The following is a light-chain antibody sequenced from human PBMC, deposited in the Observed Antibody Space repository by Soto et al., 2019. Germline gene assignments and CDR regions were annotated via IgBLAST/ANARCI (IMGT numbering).Light chain of an antibody. CDR2: EVS. Sequence: QSVLTQPASVSGSPGQSITISCTGTSSDVGGYNYVSWYQHHPGKAPKLMIYEVSNRPSGVSDRFSGSKSGTTASLTISGLQAEDAADYHCSSYTSSRTIVFGTGTKVTVL. CDR1: SSDVGGYNY. V-gene: IGLV2-14*01. CDR3: SSYTSSRTIV. J-gene: IGLJ1*01.